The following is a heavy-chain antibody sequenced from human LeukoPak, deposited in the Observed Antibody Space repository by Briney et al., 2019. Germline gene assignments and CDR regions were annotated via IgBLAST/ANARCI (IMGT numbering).Heavy chain of an antibody. CDR3: ATLRVAGRNWFDP. CDR2: IIPIFGTA. Sequence: SVRVSCKASGGTFSSYAISWVRQAPGQGLEWMGGIIPIFGTANYAQKFQGRVTITTDESTSTAYMELSSLRSEDTAVYYCATLRVAGRNWFDPWGQGTLVTVSS. D-gene: IGHD6-19*01. CDR1: GGTFSSYA. V-gene: IGHV1-69*05. J-gene: IGHJ5*02.